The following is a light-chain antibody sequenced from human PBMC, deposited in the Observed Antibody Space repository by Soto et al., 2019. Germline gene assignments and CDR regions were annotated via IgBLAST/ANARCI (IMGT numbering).Light chain of an antibody. V-gene: IGKV3-20*01. CDR3: QQYGSSGT. J-gene: IGKJ1*01. CDR1: QTVRNNY. Sequence: EMGFRLHSGTRSLSPGARATLSCRASQTVRNNYLAWYQQKPGQAPRLLIYGASNRATGIPDRFSGSGSVTDFTLTISRLEPEDFAVYYCQQYGSSGTFGQGTKVDIK. CDR2: GAS.